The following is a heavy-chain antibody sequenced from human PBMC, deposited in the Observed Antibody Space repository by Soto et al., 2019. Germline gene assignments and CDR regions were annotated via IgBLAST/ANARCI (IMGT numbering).Heavy chain of an antibody. D-gene: IGHD4-17*01. CDR3: ARRGDYEDWFDP. J-gene: IGHJ5*02. V-gene: IGHV4-59*08. CDR2: IYYSGST. CDR1: GGSISSYY. Sequence: NPSETLSLTCTVSGGSISSYYWSWIRQPPGKGLEWIGYIYYSGSTNYNPSLKSRVTISVDTSKNQFSLKLSSVTTADTAVYYCARRGDYEDWFDPWGQGTLVTVSS.